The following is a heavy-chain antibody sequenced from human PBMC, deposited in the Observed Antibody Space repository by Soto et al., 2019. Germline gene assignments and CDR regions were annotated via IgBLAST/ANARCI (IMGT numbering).Heavy chain of an antibody. J-gene: IGHJ4*02. CDR3: ATQDFRGTTGTT. Sequence: GSLRLSCAASGFTFSNSAMGWVRQAPGKGLEWLSLINYSGATTYYADSVKGRFTISRDNSKNTLYLQISSLRVEDTAIYYCATQDFRGTTGTTWGQGTLVTVSS. V-gene: IGHV3-23*01. CDR2: INYSGATT. D-gene: IGHD1-1*01. CDR1: GFTFSNSA.